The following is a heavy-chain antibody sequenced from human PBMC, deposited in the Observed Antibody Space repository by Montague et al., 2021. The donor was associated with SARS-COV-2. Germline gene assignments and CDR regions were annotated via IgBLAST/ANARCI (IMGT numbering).Heavy chain of an antibody. CDR3: ARGGSKYGADAFGL. CDR1: GDSVSSGAYY. CDR2: TSHDDYT. D-gene: IGHD2/OR15-2a*01. Sequence: SETLSLTCTVSGDSVSSGAYYWSWIRQPPGKGLEWITYTSHDDYTTYNPSLKSRVTMSIDRSKSLLSLTMTSVTAADTAVYYCARGGSKYGADAFGLWGQGTMVIVSA. J-gene: IGHJ3*01. V-gene: IGHV4-61*08.